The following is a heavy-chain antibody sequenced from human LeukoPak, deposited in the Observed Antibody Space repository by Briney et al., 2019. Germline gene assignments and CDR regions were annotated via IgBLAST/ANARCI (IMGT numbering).Heavy chain of an antibody. CDR3: ARRTRDYCSSTSCYSNWFDP. D-gene: IGHD2-2*02. Sequence: ASVKVSCKASGYTFTGCIMHWVRQAPGQGLEWMGWINPNSGDTKYTQKFQGRVTLTRDTSISTAYMELNRLRSDDTAVYYCARRTRDYCSSTSCYSNWFDPWGQGTLVTVSS. CDR1: GYTFTGCI. J-gene: IGHJ5*02. V-gene: IGHV1-2*02. CDR2: INPNSGDT.